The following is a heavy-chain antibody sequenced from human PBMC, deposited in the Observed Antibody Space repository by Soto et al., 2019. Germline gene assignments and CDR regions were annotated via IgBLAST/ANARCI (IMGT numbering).Heavy chain of an antibody. V-gene: IGHV4-34*01. D-gene: IGHD2-15*01. CDR1: GGSISSYY. Sequence: SETLSLTCTVSGGSISSYYWSWIRQPPGKGLEWIGEINHSGSTNYNPSLKSRVTISVDTSKNQFSLKLSSVTAADTAVYYCARSVPRYCSGGSCYYFDYWGQGTLVTVSS. J-gene: IGHJ4*02. CDR3: ARSVPRYCSGGSCYYFDY. CDR2: INHSGST.